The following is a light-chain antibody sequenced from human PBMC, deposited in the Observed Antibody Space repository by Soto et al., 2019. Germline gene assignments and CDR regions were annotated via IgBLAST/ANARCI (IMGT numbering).Light chain of an antibody. V-gene: IGKV3-11*01. J-gene: IGKJ5*01. CDR3: QQRISWLRPIT. CDR2: DAS. Sequence: SRFQVARATLSCSASQSVSSYLAWSQQKPGQAPRPLIYDASNRATRIPARFSGSGSGTDFTLTISSREPEDFDVYYCQQRISWLRPITVGQGTRLEIK. CDR1: QSVSSY.